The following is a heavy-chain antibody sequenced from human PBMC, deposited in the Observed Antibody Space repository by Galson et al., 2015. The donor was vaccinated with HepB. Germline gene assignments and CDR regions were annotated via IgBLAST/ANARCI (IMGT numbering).Heavy chain of an antibody. D-gene: IGHD3-10*01. J-gene: IGHJ4*02. CDR3: AKDRNRASEYYTH. CDR1: GFTFSGHA. Sequence: SLRLSCAASGFTFSGHAMTWVRQAPGKGLEWVSSISASGFTTYYADSVKGRFTISRDNSKSTLYLQMISLRAEDTALYYCAKDRNRASEYYTHWGQGTLVTVSS. V-gene: IGHV3-23*01. CDR2: ISASGFTT.